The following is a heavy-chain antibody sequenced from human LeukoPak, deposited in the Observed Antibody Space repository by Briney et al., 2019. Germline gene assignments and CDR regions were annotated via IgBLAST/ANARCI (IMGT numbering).Heavy chain of an antibody. CDR3: AKDVRDPGPYYFDY. J-gene: IGHJ4*02. CDR1: GFTFSTYW. CDR2: VNGDGSST. D-gene: IGHD3-10*01. Sequence: PGGSLRLSCAASGFTFSTYWMHWVRQAPGKGLVWVSRVNGDGSSTNYADSVKGRFTISRDNAKNTLYLQMNSLRAEDTAMYYCAKDVRDPGPYYFDYWGQGTLVTVSS. V-gene: IGHV3-74*01.